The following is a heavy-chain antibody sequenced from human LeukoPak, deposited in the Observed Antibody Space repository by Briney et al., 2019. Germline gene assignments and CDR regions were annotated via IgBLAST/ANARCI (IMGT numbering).Heavy chain of an antibody. Sequence: SVKVSCKASGGTFSSYAISWVRQAPGQGLEWMGRIIPILGIANYAQKFQGRVTITADKSTSTAYMELSSLRSEDTAVYYCASSREQQLALNWFDPWGQGTLVTVSS. CDR3: ASSREQQLALNWFDP. V-gene: IGHV1-69*04. CDR2: IIPILGIA. D-gene: IGHD6-13*01. CDR1: GGTFSSYA. J-gene: IGHJ5*02.